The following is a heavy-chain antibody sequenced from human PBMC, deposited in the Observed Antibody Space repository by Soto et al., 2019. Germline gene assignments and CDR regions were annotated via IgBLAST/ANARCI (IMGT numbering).Heavy chain of an antibody. CDR3: ARDKKISSYEPPFYYTYYGMDV. CDR2: IYYGGST. Sequence: SETLSLTCTVSGGSISSGDYYWSWVRQHPGKGLEWIGYIYYGGSTYYNPSLKSGVTISVDTSKNQFSLTLSSVTAADTAVYYCARDKKISSYEPPFYYTYYGMDVWGQGTPVTVSS. V-gene: IGHV4-31*03. J-gene: IGHJ6*02. D-gene: IGHD6-6*01. CDR1: GGSISSGDYY.